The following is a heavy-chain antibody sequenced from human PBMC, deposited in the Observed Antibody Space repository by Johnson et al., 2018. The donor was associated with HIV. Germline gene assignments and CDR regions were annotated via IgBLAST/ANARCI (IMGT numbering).Heavy chain of an antibody. D-gene: IGHD1-14*01. J-gene: IGHJ3*02. CDR1: GFTVSSNY. V-gene: IGHV3-66*02. CDR2: IYSGGST. CDR3: ARASAVFDAFDI. Sequence: VQVVESGGGLVQPGGSLRLSCAASGFTVSSNYMSWVRQAPGKGLEWVSVIYSGGSTYYADSVKGRFTISRDNSKNTLYLQMNSLRAEDTAGYYCARASAVFDAFDIWGQGTMVTVSS.